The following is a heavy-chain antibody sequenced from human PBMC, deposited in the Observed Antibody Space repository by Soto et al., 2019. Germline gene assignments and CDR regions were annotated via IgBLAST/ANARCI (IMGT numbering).Heavy chain of an antibody. J-gene: IGHJ5*02. CDR2: KKQDGSEE. V-gene: IGHV3-7*01. CDR3: ARGGFSYGTGIEH. Sequence: PGGSLRLSCAASGFSISRCWMSWVRQAPGKGLEWVADKKQDGSEEYYVDSVKGRFTVSRDNAKNSVYLQLTSLRVEDTALYYCARGGFSYGTGIEHWGQGALVTVSS. D-gene: IGHD5-18*01. CDR1: GFSISRCW.